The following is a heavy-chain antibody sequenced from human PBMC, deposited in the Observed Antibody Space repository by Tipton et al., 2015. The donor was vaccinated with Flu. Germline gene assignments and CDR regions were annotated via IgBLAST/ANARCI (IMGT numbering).Heavy chain of an antibody. CDR3: ARDGSRNTGFL. J-gene: IGHJ4*02. CDR2: ISRNSTYK. D-gene: IGHD5-12*01. CDR1: GFTFSPYS. Sequence: QLVQSGGGLVKPGGSLTLSCRASGFTFSPYSMNWIRQAPGKGLEWVSLISRNSTYKYYADSVRGRFTISRDNTKNSLFLQMNSLTVADTAVYYCARDGSRNTGFLWGQGALVIVSS. V-gene: IGHV3-21*01.